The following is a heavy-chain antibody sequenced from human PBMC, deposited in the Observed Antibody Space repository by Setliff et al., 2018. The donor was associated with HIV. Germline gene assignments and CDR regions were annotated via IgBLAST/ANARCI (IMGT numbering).Heavy chain of an antibody. J-gene: IGHJ4*02. Sequence: SETLSLTCTVYGGSFSNYYTNWIRQPPGKGLEWIGELSPSGTTRSNPSLQSRVTISTDTSKNQFSLRLNSVTAADTAVYYCARVRLRVPPSIFDYWGQGALVTVSS. CDR2: LSPSGTT. CDR1: GGSFSNYY. D-gene: IGHD2-2*01. V-gene: IGHV4-34*01. CDR3: ARVRLRVPPSIFDY.